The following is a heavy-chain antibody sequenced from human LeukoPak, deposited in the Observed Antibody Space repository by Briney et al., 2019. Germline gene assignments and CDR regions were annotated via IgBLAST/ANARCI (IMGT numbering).Heavy chain of an antibody. J-gene: IGHJ4*02. CDR2: INAGNSNT. CDR3: ARSPFDY. CDR1: GYTFTSYA. Sequence: ASVKVSCKASGYTFTSYAMHWVRQAPGQRLEWMGWINAGNSNTKYSQKFQGRVTITRDTSASTAYMELSSLRSEDTAVYYCARSPFDYWGQGTLVTVSS. V-gene: IGHV1-3*01.